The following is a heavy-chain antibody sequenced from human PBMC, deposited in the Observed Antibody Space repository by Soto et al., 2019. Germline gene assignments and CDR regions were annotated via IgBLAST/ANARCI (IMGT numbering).Heavy chain of an antibody. V-gene: IGHV1-46*01. D-gene: IGHD6-13*01. J-gene: IGHJ6*02. CDR2: INPSGGST. CDR3: ARANNIAAAGTYGMDV. CDR1: GYTFTSYY. Sequence: ASVKVSCKASGYTFTSYYMHWVRQAPGQGLEWMGIINPSGGSTSYAQKFQGRVTMTRDTSTSTVYMELSSLRSEDTAVYYCARANNIAAAGTYGMDVWGQGTTVTVSS.